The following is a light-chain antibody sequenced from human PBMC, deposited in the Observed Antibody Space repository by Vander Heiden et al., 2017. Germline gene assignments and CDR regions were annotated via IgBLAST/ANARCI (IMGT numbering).Light chain of an antibody. CDR2: TAY. Sequence: DIQLTQSPSSLSASVGDSITISCRPSQNIGEYLNWYQQKPGRAPTLLISTAYNLQSGVPSRFSGNGSGTDFTLTISKLQPEDSATYFCLQSDSPLVTFGGGARLE. CDR3: LQSDSPLVT. J-gene: IGKJ4*01. V-gene: IGKV1-39*01. CDR1: QNIGEY.